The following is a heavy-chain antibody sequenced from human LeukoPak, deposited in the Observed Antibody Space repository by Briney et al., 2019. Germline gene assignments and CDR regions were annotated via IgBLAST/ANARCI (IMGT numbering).Heavy chain of an antibody. CDR2: IYYSGTT. J-gene: IGHJ4*02. CDR1: GGSISNYY. V-gene: IGHV4-59*01. Sequence: PSETLSLTCTVPGGSISNYYWSWIRQPPGKGPEWIGYIYYSGTTTYNPSLRSRVTISVDTSKNQFSLKLSSVTAADTAVYFCARDLYGGTGTYCDYWGQGTLVTVSS. D-gene: IGHD3-10*01. CDR3: ARDLYGGTGTYCDY.